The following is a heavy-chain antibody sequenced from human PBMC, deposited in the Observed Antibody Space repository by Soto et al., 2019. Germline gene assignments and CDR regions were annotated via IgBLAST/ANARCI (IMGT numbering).Heavy chain of an antibody. CDR1: GYTFTSYA. V-gene: IGHV1-3*01. J-gene: IGHJ3*02. D-gene: IGHD1-7*01. CDR2: INAGNGNT. Sequence: GASVKVSCKASGYTFTSYAMHWVRQAPGQRLEWMGWINAGNGNTKYSQKFQGRVTITRDTSASTAYMELSSLRSEDAAVYYCARPGSIAGTTRAFDIWGQGTMVTVS. CDR3: ARPGSIAGTTRAFDI.